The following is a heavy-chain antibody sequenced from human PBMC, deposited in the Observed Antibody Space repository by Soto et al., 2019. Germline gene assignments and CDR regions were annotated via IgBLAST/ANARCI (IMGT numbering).Heavy chain of an antibody. CDR3: ARKLDPELGDYYGMDV. D-gene: IGHD1-26*01. V-gene: IGHV2-26*01. CDR2: IFSNDDK. J-gene: IGHJ6*02. Sequence: QVTLKESGPVLVKPTETLTLTCTVSGFSLSNARMGVSWIRQPPGKALEWLAHIFSNDDKSYSTSLKSRLTISKDTSKSQVVLTMTNMDPVDTATYYGARKLDPELGDYYGMDVWGQGTTVTVSS. CDR1: GFSLSNARMG.